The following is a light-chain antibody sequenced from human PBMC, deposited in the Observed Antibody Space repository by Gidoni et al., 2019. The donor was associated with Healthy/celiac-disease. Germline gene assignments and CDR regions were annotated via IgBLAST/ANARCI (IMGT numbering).Light chain of an antibody. V-gene: IGLV2-14*01. J-gene: IGLJ3*02. CDR2: EVS. Sequence: QSPLTQPASVSGSPGQSITISCTGTSSDVGGYNYVSWYHQHPGKAPKLMIYEVSNRPSGVSNRFSGSKSGNTASLTISGLQAEDEADYYCSSYTSSSTLVFGGGTKLTVL. CDR3: SSYTSSSTLV. CDR1: SSDVGGYNY.